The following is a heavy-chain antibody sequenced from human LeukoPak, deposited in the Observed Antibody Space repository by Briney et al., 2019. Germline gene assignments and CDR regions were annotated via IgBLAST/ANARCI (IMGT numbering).Heavy chain of an antibody. CDR1: GFTFSSYG. J-gene: IGHJ4*02. CDR3: AKDLGELGAEAGRLERFGY. Sequence: PGGSLRLSCAASGFTFSSYGMHWVRQAPGKGLEWVAVISHDGSNKYYADSVKGRFTISRDKSKNKLYLQMNSLRVEDKAVYYCAKDLGELGAEAGRLERFGYWGQGTQVTVSS. CDR2: ISHDGSNK. V-gene: IGHV3-30*18. D-gene: IGHD6-19*01.